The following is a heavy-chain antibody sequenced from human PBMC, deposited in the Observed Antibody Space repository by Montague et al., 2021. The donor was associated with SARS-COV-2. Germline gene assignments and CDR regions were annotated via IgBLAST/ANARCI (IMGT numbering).Heavy chain of an antibody. V-gene: IGHV3-74*03. J-gene: IGHJ6*02. CDR2: INIDGSRT. Sequence: SLRLSCAASGFTFSRYWMHWVRQVPGKGLLWVSRINIDGSRTTYADSVKGRFTISRDNAKNTLFLQMNGLRADDTAVYYCTRSGDGVYDGMDVWGQGTTVTVSS. CDR3: TRSGDGVYDGMDV. CDR1: GFTFSRYW. D-gene: IGHD2-21*02.